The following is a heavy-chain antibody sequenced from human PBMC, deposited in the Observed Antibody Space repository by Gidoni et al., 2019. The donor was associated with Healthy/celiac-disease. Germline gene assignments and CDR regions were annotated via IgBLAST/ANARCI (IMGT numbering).Heavy chain of an antibody. CDR2: IYYSGST. CDR1: GGSISSGGYY. Sequence: QVQLQESGPGLVKPSQTLSLTCTVSGGSISSGGYYWSWIRQHPGKGLEWIGYIYYSGSTYYNPSLKSRVTISVDTSKNQFSLKLSSVTAADTAVYYCARAPGVGYSYPYYYYYMDVWGKGTTVTVSS. V-gene: IGHV4-31*03. CDR3: ARAPGVGYSYPYYYYYMDV. J-gene: IGHJ6*03. D-gene: IGHD5-18*01.